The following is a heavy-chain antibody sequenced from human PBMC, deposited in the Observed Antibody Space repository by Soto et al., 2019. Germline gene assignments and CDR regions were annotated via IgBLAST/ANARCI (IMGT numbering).Heavy chain of an antibody. D-gene: IGHD3-3*01. CDR1: GDTISSSY. Sequence: SETLCLTCTVSGDTISSSYWSWIRKTTGKGLEWIGYIDDTGSTNYNPSLKSRVTLSVDPSNNQYSLKLSSVTAADTAVYYCARGVLEWLLRDSYYYYMDVWGKGTTVTVSS. V-gene: IGHV4-59*01. CDR2: IDDTGST. J-gene: IGHJ6*03. CDR3: ARGVLEWLLRDSYYYYMDV.